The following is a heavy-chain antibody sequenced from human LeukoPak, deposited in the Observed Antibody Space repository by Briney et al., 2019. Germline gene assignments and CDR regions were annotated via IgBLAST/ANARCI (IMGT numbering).Heavy chain of an antibody. J-gene: IGHJ2*01. CDR2: IYYSGGA. CDR1: GGSISSSSYY. Sequence: SETLSLTCTVSGGSISSSSYYWGWIRQPPGKGLEWIGSIYYSGGAYYSPSLKSRASMSRDRTKNQFSLKLSSVTAADMAVYYCAREVTADWYFDLWGHGSLVIVSS. D-gene: IGHD2-21*02. CDR3: AREVTADWYFDL. V-gene: IGHV4-39*07.